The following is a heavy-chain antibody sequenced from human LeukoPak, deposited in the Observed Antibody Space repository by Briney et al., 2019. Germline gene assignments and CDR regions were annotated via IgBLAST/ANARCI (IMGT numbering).Heavy chain of an antibody. J-gene: IGHJ6*03. CDR2: IRSKAYGGTT. CDR3: ARVQDGYNQRYYYYYMDV. D-gene: IGHD5-24*01. Sequence: PGGSLRLSCTASGFTFGDYAMSWVRQAPGKGLEWVGFIRSKAYGGTTEYAASVKGTFTISRDDSKSIAYLQMNSLRAEDTAVYYCARVQDGYNQRYYYYYMDVWGKGTTVTVSS. V-gene: IGHV3-49*04. CDR1: GFTFGDYA.